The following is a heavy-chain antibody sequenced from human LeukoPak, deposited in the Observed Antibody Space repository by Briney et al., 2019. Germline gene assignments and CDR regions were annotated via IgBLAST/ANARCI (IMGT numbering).Heavy chain of an antibody. D-gene: IGHD2-2*01. CDR3: ARSTCSSATCPRRNAFDV. J-gene: IGHJ3*01. CDR1: GGSISSYY. CDR2: IYSSGST. Sequence: SETLSLTCTVSGGSISSYYWSWIRQPPEKGLEWIGHIYSSGSTNHNPSLKSRVTMSVDATKSQFSLNLTSVTAADTAVYYCARSTCSSATCPRRNAFDVWGQGTGVTVFS. V-gene: IGHV4-4*07.